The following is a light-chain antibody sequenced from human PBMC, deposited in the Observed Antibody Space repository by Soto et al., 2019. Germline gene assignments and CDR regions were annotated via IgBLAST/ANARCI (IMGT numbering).Light chain of an antibody. CDR1: QSINSY. CDR2: AAS. Sequence: DVQMTQYPSSLSASVGDRVTITCRASQSINSYLNWYQQEPGKAPKFLIYAASSLQSGVPSRFSGSGSGTDFTLTISSLQPEDFATYYCQQSYSTPITLGQGTRLEIK. V-gene: IGKV1-39*01. CDR3: QQSYSTPIT. J-gene: IGKJ5*01.